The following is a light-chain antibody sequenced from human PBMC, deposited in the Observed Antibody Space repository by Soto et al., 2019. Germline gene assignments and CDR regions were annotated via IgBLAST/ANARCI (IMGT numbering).Light chain of an antibody. Sequence: EVVMTQSPVTLSVSPGERATLSCRASQTVSRNLAWYQQRPGQAPRLLIYDISNRAAGVPDRFSGSGSGTDFTLTISRLEPEDFAVYYCQQYGSSPWTFGQGTKVDIK. CDR3: QQYGSSPWT. CDR2: DIS. J-gene: IGKJ1*01. V-gene: IGKV3-20*01. CDR1: QTVSRN.